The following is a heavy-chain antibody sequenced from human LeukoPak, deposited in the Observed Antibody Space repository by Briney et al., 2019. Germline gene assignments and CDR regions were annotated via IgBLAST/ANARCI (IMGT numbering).Heavy chain of an antibody. V-gene: IGHV3-64*01. CDR3: ARGTYDFWSGYNWFDP. CDR1: GFTFSRYA. J-gene: IGHJ5*02. Sequence: PGGSLRLSCAASGFTFSRYAMHWVRQAPGKGLEYVSAISSNGGSTYYANSVKGRFTISRDNSKNTLYLQMGSLRAEDMAVYYCARGTYDFWSGYNWFDPWGQGTLVTVSS. D-gene: IGHD3-3*01. CDR2: ISSNGGST.